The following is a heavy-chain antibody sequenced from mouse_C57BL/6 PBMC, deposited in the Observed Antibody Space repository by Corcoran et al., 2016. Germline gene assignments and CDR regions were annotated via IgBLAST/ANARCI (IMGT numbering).Heavy chain of an antibody. D-gene: IGHD1-1*01. CDR1: GYTFTTYG. J-gene: IGHJ4*01. CDR2: INTYSGVP. V-gene: IGHV9-3*01. CDR3: ARVSYYGSGVYAMDY. Sequence: QIQLVQSGPELKKPGETVKISCKASGYTFTTYGMSWVKQAPGKGLKWMGWINTYSGVPTYADDFKGRFAFSLETSASTAYLQINHLKNEDTATYFFARVSYYGSGVYAMDYWCRGTSVPFSA.